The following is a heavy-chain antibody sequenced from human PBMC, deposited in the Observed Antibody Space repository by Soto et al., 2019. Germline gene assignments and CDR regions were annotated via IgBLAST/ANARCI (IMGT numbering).Heavy chain of an antibody. CDR3: ARDPLAAGYCSGGSCYSEGYFDY. CDR2: IIPILGIA. V-gene: IGHV1-69*04. J-gene: IGHJ4*02. CDR1: GGTFSSYT. D-gene: IGHD2-15*01. Sequence: SVKVSCKASGGTFSSYTISWVRQAPGQGLEWMGRIIPILGIANYAQKFQGRVTITADKSTSTAYMELSSLRSEDTAVYYCARDPLAAGYCSGGSCYSEGYFDYWGQGTLVTVSS.